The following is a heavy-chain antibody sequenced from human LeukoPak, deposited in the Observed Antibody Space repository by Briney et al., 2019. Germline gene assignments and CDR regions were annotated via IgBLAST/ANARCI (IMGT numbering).Heavy chain of an antibody. CDR1: GFTFSSDS. Sequence: KPGGSLRLSCAASGFTFSSDSMNWVRQAPGKGLEWVSSISSSSSYIYYADSGNGRSTISRDNAKNSLYLQMNSLRAEDTAVYYCARESGDIVVVPAAIIIGHYYYYYMDVWGKGTTVTVSS. CDR2: ISSSSSYI. D-gene: IGHD2-2*02. J-gene: IGHJ6*03. V-gene: IGHV3-21*01. CDR3: ARESGDIVVVPAAIIIGHYYYYYMDV.